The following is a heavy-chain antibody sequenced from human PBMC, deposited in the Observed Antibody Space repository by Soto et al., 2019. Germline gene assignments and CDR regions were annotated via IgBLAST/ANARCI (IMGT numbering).Heavy chain of an antibody. CDR3: AHGSGWLSDF. CDR1: GFSLNTPAVG. Sequence: QITLKESGPTLLKPTQTRTLTCTFSGFSLNTPAVGVNWIRQPPGKAPEWLALIYWDDDNHYSPSLRNRLTITKDTSRNQVVRTMANMAPVDTGTYYSAHGSGWLSDFWGQGALVTVSS. V-gene: IGHV2-5*02. CDR2: IYWDDDN. J-gene: IGHJ4*02. D-gene: IGHD6-19*01.